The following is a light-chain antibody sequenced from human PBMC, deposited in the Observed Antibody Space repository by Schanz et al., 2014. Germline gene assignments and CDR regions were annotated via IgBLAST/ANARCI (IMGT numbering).Light chain of an antibody. CDR3: GSYAGNINWV. V-gene: IGLV2-14*02. J-gene: IGLJ3*02. CDR1: SSDVGSYNL. Sequence: QSALTQPASVSGSPGQSITISCTGTSSDVGSYNLVSWYQQHPDKAPKLMIYEVNKRPSGVPDRFSGSKSDNTASLTVSGLQVEDEADYYCGSYAGNINWVFGGGTKLTVL. CDR2: EVN.